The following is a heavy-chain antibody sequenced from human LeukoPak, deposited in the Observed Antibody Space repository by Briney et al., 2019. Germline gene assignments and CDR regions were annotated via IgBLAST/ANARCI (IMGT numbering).Heavy chain of an antibody. CDR1: GYTFTSYG. CDR3: ARDSGYDSSGYCGY. D-gene: IGHD3-22*01. CDR2: ISAYNGNT. J-gene: IGHJ4*02. V-gene: IGHV1-18*01. Sequence: ASVKVSCKASGYTFTSYGISWVRQAPGQGLEWMGWISAYNGNTNYAQKLQGRVTMTTDTSTSTAYMELRSLGSDDTAVYYCARDSGYDSSGYCGYWGQGTLVTVSS.